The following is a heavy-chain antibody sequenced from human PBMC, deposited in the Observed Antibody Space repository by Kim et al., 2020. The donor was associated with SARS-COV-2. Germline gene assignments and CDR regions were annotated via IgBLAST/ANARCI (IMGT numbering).Heavy chain of an antibody. CDR2: IWYDGSNK. CDR1: GFTFSSYG. Sequence: GGSLRLSCAASGFTFSSYGMHWVRQAPGKGLEWVAVIWYDGSNKYYADSVKGRFTISRDNSKNTLYLQMNSLRAEDTAVYYCARDGGGSSSPYYYGMDVWGQGTTVTVSS. J-gene: IGHJ6*02. V-gene: IGHV3-33*01. CDR3: ARDGGGSSSPYYYGMDV. D-gene: IGHD6-6*01.